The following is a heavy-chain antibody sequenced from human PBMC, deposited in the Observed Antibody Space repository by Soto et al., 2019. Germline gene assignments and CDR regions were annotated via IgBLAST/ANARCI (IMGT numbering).Heavy chain of an antibody. J-gene: IGHJ6*02. Sequence: SETLSLTCTVSGGSISSGDYYWSWIRQPPGKGLEWIGYIYYSGSTYYNPSLKSRVTISVDTSKNQFSLKLSSVTAADTAVYFFARERKQQLVRGVYYYCYGMDVWGQGTTVTVSS. CDR1: GGSISSGDYY. V-gene: IGHV4-30-4*01. D-gene: IGHD6-13*01. CDR2: IYYSGST. CDR3: ARERKQQLVRGVYYYCYGMDV.